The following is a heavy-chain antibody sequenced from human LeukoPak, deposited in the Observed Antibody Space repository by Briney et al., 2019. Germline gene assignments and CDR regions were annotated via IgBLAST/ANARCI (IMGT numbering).Heavy chain of an antibody. J-gene: IGHJ4*02. Sequence: GKSLRLSCAASGFTFGSYGVHWVRQAPGKGLEWVTYISYDGSTKYYADSVTGRFTIFRDNSKNTASLQMDSLTVEDTAVYYCARDRSGYYSTDYWGQGTLVTVSS. V-gene: IGHV3-30-3*01. D-gene: IGHD3-22*01. CDR3: ARDRSGYYSTDY. CDR2: ISYDGSTK. CDR1: GFTFGSYG.